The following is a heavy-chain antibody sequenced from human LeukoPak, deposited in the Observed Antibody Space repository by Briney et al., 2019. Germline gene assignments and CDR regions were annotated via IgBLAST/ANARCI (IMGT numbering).Heavy chain of an antibody. V-gene: IGHV1-24*01. Sequence: ASVKVSCKVSGYTLTELSMHWVRQAPGKGLEWMGGFDPEDGETIYAQKFQGRVTMTEDTSTDTAYMELSSLGSEDTAVYYCATVTIFGVVTYAFDIWGQGTMVTVSS. CDR1: GYTLTELS. CDR2: FDPEDGET. J-gene: IGHJ3*02. CDR3: ATVTIFGVVTYAFDI. D-gene: IGHD3-3*01.